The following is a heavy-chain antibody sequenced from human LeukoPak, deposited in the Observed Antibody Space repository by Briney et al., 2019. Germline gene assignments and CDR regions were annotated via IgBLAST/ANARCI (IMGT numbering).Heavy chain of an antibody. CDR2: FDPEDGET. CDR3: ATGRWVRTTGTTPLKGVYGMDV. J-gene: IGHJ6*01. CDR1: GYTLTELS. V-gene: IGHV1-24*01. D-gene: IGHD1-1*01. Sequence: GASVKVSCKVSGYTLTELSMHWVRQAPRKGLEWMGGFDPEDGETIYAQKFQGRVTMTEDTSTDTAYMELSSLRSEDTAVYYCATGRWVRTTGTTPLKGVYGMDVWGQGTTVTVSS.